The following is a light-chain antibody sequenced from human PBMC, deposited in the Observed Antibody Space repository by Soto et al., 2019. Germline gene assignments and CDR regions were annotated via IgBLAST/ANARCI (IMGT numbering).Light chain of an antibody. Sequence: QSVLTQPPSASASLGASVTLTCTLSSGYSNYKVDWYQQRPGKGPRFVMRVGTGGIVGSKGDGIPDRFSVLGSGLNRYLTIKNLQEEDESDYHCGADHGSGSNFLVVFGGGTKLTVL. CDR2: VGTGGIVG. V-gene: IGLV9-49*01. J-gene: IGLJ2*01. CDR3: GADHGSGSNFLVV. CDR1: SGYSNYK.